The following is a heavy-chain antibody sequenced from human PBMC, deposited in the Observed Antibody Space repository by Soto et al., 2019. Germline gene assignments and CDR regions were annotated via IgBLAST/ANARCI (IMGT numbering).Heavy chain of an antibody. D-gene: IGHD3-16*01. CDR3: ARVRFGDPFDF. Sequence: ASVKVSCKVSGYRFTTYGINWVRQAPGQGLEWVGWFNPDNQNTNYAQKFQDRVSLTTDSSTNTAHMELRDLRSDDTAVYYCARVRFGDPFDFWGQGSLVTVS. J-gene: IGHJ4*02. CDR2: FNPDNQNT. V-gene: IGHV1-18*01. CDR1: GYRFTTYG.